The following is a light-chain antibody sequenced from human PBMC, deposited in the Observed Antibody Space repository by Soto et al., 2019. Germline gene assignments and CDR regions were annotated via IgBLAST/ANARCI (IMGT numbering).Light chain of an antibody. Sequence: DIQMTQSPSSLSASVGDRATISCRASQNIKTHLAWYQQKPGKAPKVLIYDASSLRRGVPSRFSSSGSGTDFTLSISSLQPDDFATYYCQQYGRGVYTFGQGTRLEIK. CDR1: QNIKTH. V-gene: IGKV1-5*01. J-gene: IGKJ2*01. CDR3: QQYGRGVYT. CDR2: DAS.